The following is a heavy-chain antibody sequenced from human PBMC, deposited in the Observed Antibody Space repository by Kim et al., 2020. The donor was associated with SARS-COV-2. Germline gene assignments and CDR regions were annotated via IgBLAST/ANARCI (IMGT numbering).Heavy chain of an antibody. CDR3: ARISSGYFDY. CDR2: TI. V-gene: IGHV3-48*02. Sequence: TIYYADSVKGRFTISRDNAKNSLYLQMNSLRDEDTAVYYCARISSGYFDYWGQGTLVTVSS. D-gene: IGHD3-22*01. J-gene: IGHJ4*02.